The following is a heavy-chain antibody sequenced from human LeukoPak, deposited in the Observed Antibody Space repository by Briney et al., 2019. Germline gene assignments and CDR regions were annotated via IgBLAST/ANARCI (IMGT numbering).Heavy chain of an antibody. D-gene: IGHD3-22*01. CDR1: GFTFSSYA. V-gene: IGHV3-23*01. J-gene: IGHJ4*02. CDR2: ISGSGDNT. CDR3: AKGSYYDSSGSFYFDY. Sequence: GGSLRLSCAASGFTFSSYAMSWVRQAPGKGLEWVSGISGSGDNTYYADSAKGRFTISRDNSKNTLYVQVNSLGTEDTAAYYCAKGSYYDSSGSFYFDYWGQGTLVTVSS.